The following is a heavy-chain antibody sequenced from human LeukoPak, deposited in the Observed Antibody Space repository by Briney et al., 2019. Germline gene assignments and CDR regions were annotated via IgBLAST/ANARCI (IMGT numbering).Heavy chain of an antibody. Sequence: GGSLRLSCAASGFTFDDYGMSWVRQAPGKGLEWVSGINWNGGTTGYADSVKGRFTISRDNAKNSLYLQMNSLRAEDTALYYCAREGSGSPHYGMDVWGQGTTVTVSS. CDR3: AREGSGSPHYGMDV. V-gene: IGHV3-20*04. J-gene: IGHJ6*02. CDR2: INWNGGTT. D-gene: IGHD3-10*01. CDR1: GFTFDDYG.